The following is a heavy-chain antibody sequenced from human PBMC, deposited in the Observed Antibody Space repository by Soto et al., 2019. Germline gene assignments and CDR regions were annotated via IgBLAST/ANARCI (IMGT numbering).Heavy chain of an antibody. D-gene: IGHD3-10*01. CDR1: GGSFSGYY. V-gene: IGHV4-34*01. J-gene: IGHJ4*02. CDR3: ARGSRYGSGSYYFDY. Sequence: QVQLQQWGAGLLKPSETLSLTCAVYGGSFSGYYWSWIRQPPGKGLEWIGEINHSGSTNYNPSLKSRVTMSVDTSKNQFSLKLSSVTAADTAVYYCARGSRYGSGSYYFDYWGQGTLVTVSS. CDR2: INHSGST.